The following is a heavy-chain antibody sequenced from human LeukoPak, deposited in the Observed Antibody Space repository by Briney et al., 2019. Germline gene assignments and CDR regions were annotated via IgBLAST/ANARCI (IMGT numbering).Heavy chain of an antibody. Sequence: KTSETLSLTCAVYGGSFSGYYWSWIRQPPGKGLEWIGEINHSGSTNYNPSLKSRVTISVDTSKNQFSLKLSSVTAADTAVYYCARLSGWTTVTPYYFDYWGQGTLVTVSS. CDR1: GGSFSGYY. CDR3: ARLSGWTTVTPYYFDY. J-gene: IGHJ4*02. V-gene: IGHV4-34*01. D-gene: IGHD4-17*01. CDR2: INHSGST.